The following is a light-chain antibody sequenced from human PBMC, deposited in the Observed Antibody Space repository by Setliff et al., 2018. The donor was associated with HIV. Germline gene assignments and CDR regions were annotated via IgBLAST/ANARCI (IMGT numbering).Light chain of an antibody. CDR3: AAWDNSLRIWV. Sequence: SVLSQPPSASGTPGQRVTISCSGSSSNIETNYVYWYQQLPRTAPKLLIYRNDQRRSGVPDRFSGSKSATSASLAISGLRSEDEADYYCAAWDNSLRIWVFGGGTK. J-gene: IGLJ3*02. CDR2: RND. V-gene: IGLV1-47*01. CDR1: SSNIETNY.